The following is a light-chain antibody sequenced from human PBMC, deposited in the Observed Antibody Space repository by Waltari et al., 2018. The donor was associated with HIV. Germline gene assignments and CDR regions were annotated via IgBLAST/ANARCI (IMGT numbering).Light chain of an antibody. J-gene: IGLJ2*01. Sequence: QSAPTHPASVSGPPAQSLTIYCTGSSTDVRRYNIVSWYQQHPGKAPKLMIYEGSKRPSGVSNRFSGSKSGNTGSLTISGLQAEDEADYYCCSYAGSSTLEVFGGGTKLTVL. CDR3: CSYAGSSTLEV. CDR1: STDVRRYNI. CDR2: EGS. V-gene: IGLV2-23*01.